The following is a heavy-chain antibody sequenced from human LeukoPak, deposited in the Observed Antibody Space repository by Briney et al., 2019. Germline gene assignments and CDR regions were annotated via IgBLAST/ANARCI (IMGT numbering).Heavy chain of an antibody. CDR1: GFTFSSYW. V-gene: IGHV3-7*01. Sequence: GGSLRLSCAASGFTFSSYWMSWVRQAPGKGLVWVANIKQDGSEKYYVDSVKGRFTISRDNAKNSLYLQMNSLRAEDTAVYYCAGGLRFLEWLPPYWGQGTLVTVSS. CDR2: IKQDGSEK. CDR3: AGGLRFLEWLPPY. D-gene: IGHD3-3*01. J-gene: IGHJ4*02.